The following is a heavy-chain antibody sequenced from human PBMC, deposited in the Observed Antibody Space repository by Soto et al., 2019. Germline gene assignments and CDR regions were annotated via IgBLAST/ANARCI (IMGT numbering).Heavy chain of an antibody. D-gene: IGHD2-21*01. J-gene: IGHJ2*01. CDR1: GFTFINYA. CDR3: ARKVVGSTSRPDYWYFDL. Sequence: EVQLLESGGDSVQPGGSVRLSCAGSGFTFINYAMNWVRQAPGKGLEWVSTLSGGGDARFFADSVRGRLTFSSDNSKNTVNLQMNSLGVDYTAVYYCARKVVGSTSRPDYWYFDLWGRGTLVTVSS. CDR2: LSGGGDAR. V-gene: IGHV3-23*01.